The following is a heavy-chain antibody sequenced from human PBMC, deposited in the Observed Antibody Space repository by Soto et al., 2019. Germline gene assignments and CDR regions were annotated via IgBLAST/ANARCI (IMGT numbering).Heavy chain of an antibody. Sequence: ASVKVSCKASGYTFTSYGISWVRQAPGQGLEWMGWISAYNGNTNYAQKLQGRVTMTTDTSTSTAYMELRSLRSDDTAVYYCARLRYYDILTGYTSSYFHYYMDVWGKGTTVTVSS. V-gene: IGHV1-18*01. CDR3: ARLRYYDILTGYTSSYFHYYMDV. CDR2: ISAYNGNT. CDR1: GYTFTSYG. D-gene: IGHD3-9*01. J-gene: IGHJ6*03.